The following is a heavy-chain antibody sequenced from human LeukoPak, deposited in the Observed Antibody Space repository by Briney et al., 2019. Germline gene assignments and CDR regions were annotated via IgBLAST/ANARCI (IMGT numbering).Heavy chain of an antibody. V-gene: IGHV3-53*01. J-gene: IGHJ6*02. CDR1: GFTFSSYA. CDR2: IYSGGST. Sequence: GSLRLSCAASGFTFSSYAMSWVRQAPGKGLEWVSLIYSGGSTFYAGSVKGRFTISRDNSKNTLYLQMNSLRAEDTAVYYCARDAPAYYYGMDVWGQGTTVTVSS. CDR3: ARDAPAYYYGMDV.